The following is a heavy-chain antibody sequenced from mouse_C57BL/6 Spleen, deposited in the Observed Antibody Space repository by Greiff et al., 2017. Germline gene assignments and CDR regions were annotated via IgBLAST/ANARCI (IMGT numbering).Heavy chain of an antibody. V-gene: IGHV1-52*01. J-gene: IGHJ3*01. CDR3: ARGDDYEGAY. CDR2: IDPSDSET. Sequence: QVQLKQPGAELVRPGSSVKLSCKASGYTFTSYWMHWVKQRPIQGLEWIGNIDPSDSETHYNQKFKDKATLPVDKSSSTAYMQLSSLTSEDSAVYYCARGDDYEGAYWGQGTLVTVSA. CDR1: GYTFTSYW. D-gene: IGHD2-4*01.